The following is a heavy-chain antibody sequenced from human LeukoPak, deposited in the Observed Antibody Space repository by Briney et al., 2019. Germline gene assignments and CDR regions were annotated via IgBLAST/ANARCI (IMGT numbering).Heavy chain of an antibody. CDR2: ISASGGGT. D-gene: IGHD4-23*01. Sequence: GGSLRLSCAASGFTFSSYAMTWGRQAPGKGLEWVSSISASGGGTFYADSVKGRFTISRDNSQNTLYLQINSMGAEDTAVYYCARDYGGSSPFDYWGQGTLVTVSS. V-gene: IGHV3-23*01. CDR1: GFTFSSYA. J-gene: IGHJ4*02. CDR3: ARDYGGSSPFDY.